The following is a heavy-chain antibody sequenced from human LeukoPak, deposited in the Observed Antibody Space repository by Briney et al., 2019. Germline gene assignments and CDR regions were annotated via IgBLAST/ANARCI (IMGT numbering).Heavy chain of an antibody. Sequence: PGGSLRLSCAASGFTFSSYAMSWVRQGPGKGLEWVSIISGSGGSTYYADSVKGRFTISRDNSKNTLYLQMNSLRAEDTAVYYCAKDLQGSSWYSPDYWGQGTLVTVSS. CDR2: ISGSGGST. V-gene: IGHV3-23*01. D-gene: IGHD6-13*01. CDR3: AKDLQGSSWYSPDY. J-gene: IGHJ4*02. CDR1: GFTFSSYA.